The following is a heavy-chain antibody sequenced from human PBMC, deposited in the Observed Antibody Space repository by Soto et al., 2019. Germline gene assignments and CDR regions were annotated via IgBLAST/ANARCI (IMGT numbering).Heavy chain of an antibody. CDR2: MNPNSGNT. CDR1: GYTFTSYD. Sequence: ASVKVSCKASGYTFTSYDINWVRQATGQGLEWMGWMNPNSGNTGYAQKFQGRVTMTRNTSISTAYMELSSLRSEDTAVYYCARGRPQKGYSSSWYTNYWGQGTLVTVSS. D-gene: IGHD6-13*01. J-gene: IGHJ4*02. CDR3: ARGRPQKGYSSSWYTNY. V-gene: IGHV1-8*01.